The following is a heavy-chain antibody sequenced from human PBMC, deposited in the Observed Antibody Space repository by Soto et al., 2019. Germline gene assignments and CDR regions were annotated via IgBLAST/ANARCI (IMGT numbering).Heavy chain of an antibody. V-gene: IGHV1-18*01. CDR3: ARAPTDYYDKSANYFLDY. D-gene: IGHD3-22*01. Sequence: QVQLVQSGAEVKKPGASVKVSCKASGYTFITYGVSWVRQAPGQGLDWLGWISTYNGNTRYAERLQGRVTMTTDSTTNTAYMELRNLRSDDTAVYYCARAPTDYYDKSANYFLDYWGQGTLVTVSS. CDR1: GYTFITYG. CDR2: ISTYNGNT. J-gene: IGHJ4*02.